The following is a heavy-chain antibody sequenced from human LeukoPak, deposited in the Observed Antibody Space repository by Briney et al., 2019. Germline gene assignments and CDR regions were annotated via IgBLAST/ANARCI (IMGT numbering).Heavy chain of an antibody. J-gene: IGHJ4*02. D-gene: IGHD3-22*01. CDR3: AKVVNYDDSSGYYDD. V-gene: IGHV3-23*01. CDR1: GFTFSSYA. Sequence: GASLRLSCAASGFTFSSYAMSWVRQAPGKGLEYVSAISGSGGSTYYADSVKGRFTISRDNSKNTLYLQMKSLRAEDTAVYYYAKVVNYDDSSGYYDDWGQGTLVTVSS. CDR2: ISGSGGST.